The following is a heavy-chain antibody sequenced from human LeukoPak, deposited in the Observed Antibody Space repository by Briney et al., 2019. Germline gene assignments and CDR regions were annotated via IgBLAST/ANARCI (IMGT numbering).Heavy chain of an antibody. CDR1: GYSFTTYW. CDR3: ARQHVRSIAVYSAFDI. J-gene: IGHJ3*02. V-gene: IGHV5-51*01. D-gene: IGHD6-6*01. Sequence: GESLKISCKGSGYSFTTYWIGWVRQMPGKGLEWMGIIYPGDSDTRYSPSFQGQVTISADKSISTAYLQWSSLKASDTAMYYCARQHVRSIAVYSAFDIWGQGTMVTVSS. CDR2: IYPGDSDT.